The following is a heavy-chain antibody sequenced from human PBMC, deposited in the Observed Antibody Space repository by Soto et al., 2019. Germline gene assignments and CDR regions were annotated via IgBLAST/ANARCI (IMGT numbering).Heavy chain of an antibody. CDR2: ISYDGSNK. CDR3: AKDRRDSYDSSGQLDY. CDR1: GFTFSSYG. Sequence: QVQLVESGGGVVQPGRSLRLSCAASGFTFSSYGMHWVRQAPGKGLEWVAVISYDGSNKYYADSVKGRFTISRDNSKNTMYLQMNSLRAEDTAVYYCAKDRRDSYDSSGQLDYWGQGTLVTVSS. J-gene: IGHJ4*02. D-gene: IGHD3-22*01. V-gene: IGHV3-30*18.